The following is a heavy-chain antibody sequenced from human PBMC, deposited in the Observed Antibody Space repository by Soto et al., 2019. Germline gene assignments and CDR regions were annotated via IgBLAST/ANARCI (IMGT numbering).Heavy chain of an antibody. CDR1: GGSISSGDYY. CDR2: IYYSGST. D-gene: IGHD3-22*01. V-gene: IGHV4-30-4*01. J-gene: IGHJ4*02. Sequence: KLSETLSRTCTVSGGSISSGDYYWSWIRQPPGKGLEWIGYIYYSGSTYYNPSLKSRVTISVDTSKNQFSLKLSSVTAADTAVYYCARGAYYDGSGFDYWGQGTLVTVSS. CDR3: ARGAYYDGSGFDY.